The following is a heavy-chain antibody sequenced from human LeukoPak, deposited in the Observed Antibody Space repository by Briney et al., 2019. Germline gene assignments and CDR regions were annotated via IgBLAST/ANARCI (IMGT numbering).Heavy chain of an antibody. V-gene: IGHV4-38-2*02. CDR3: ATYSSGWYTTKSDY. J-gene: IGHJ4*02. D-gene: IGHD6-19*01. CDR1: GYSISSGYY. Sequence: SETLSLTCTVSGYSISSGYYWGWIRQPPGKGLEWIGSIYHSGCTYYNPSLKSRVTISVDTSKNQFSLKLSSVTAADTAVYYCATYSSGWYTTKSDYWGQGTLVTASS. CDR2: IYHSGCT.